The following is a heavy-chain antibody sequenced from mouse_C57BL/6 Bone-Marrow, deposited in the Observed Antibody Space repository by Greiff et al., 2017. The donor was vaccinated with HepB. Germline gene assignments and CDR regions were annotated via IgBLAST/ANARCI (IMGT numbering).Heavy chain of an antibody. Sequence: VQLQQSGPVLVKPGASVKMSCKASGYTFTDYYMNWVKQSHGKSLEWIGVINPYNGGTSYNQKFKGKATLTVDKSSSTAYMELNSLTSEDSAVYYCARSGYDDFAYWGQGTLVTVSA. D-gene: IGHD2-3*01. J-gene: IGHJ3*01. CDR1: GYTFTDYY. CDR3: ARSGYDDFAY. V-gene: IGHV1-19*01. CDR2: INPYNGGT.